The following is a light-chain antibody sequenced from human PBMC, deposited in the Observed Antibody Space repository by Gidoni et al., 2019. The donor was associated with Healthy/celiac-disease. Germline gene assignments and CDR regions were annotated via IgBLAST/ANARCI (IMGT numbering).Light chain of an antibody. CDR3: AAWDDSLNGPV. CDR1: SSNIGSNT. CDR2: SNN. J-gene: IGLJ3*02. Sequence: QSVLTQPPSASGTPGQRVTISCSGSSSNIGSNTVNWYQQLPGTAPKLLIYSNNRRPSGVPARFSGSKSGTSASLAISGLQSEDAADYYCAAWDDSLNGPVFGGGTTLTVL. V-gene: IGLV1-44*01.